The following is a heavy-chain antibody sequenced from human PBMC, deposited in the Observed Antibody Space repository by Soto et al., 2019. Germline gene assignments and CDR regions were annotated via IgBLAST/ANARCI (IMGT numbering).Heavy chain of an antibody. CDR3: ARSSPPYVLRFLEWLPPGP. V-gene: IGHV1-18*01. J-gene: IGHJ5*02. CDR1: GYTFTSYG. D-gene: IGHD3-3*01. CDR2: ISAYNGNT. Sequence: VSCKASGYTFTSYGISWVRQAPGQGLEWMGWISAYNGNTNYAQKLQGRVTMTTDTSTSTAYMELRSLRSDDTAVYYCARSSPPYVLRFLEWLPPGPWGQGTLVTVSS.